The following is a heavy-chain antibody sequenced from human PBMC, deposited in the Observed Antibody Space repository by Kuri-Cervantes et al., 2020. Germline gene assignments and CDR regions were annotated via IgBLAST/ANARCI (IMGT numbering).Heavy chain of an antibody. Sequence: SETLSLTCTVSGGSISSSSYYWGWIRQPPGKGLEWIGSIYYSGSTYYNPSLKSRVTISVDTSKNQFSLKLSSVAAADTAVYYCARLVRRSHYYDSSGYYAFDIWGQGTMVTDSS. CDR2: IYYSGST. CDR1: GGSISSSSYY. CDR3: ARLVRRSHYYDSSGYYAFDI. J-gene: IGHJ3*02. V-gene: IGHV4-39*01. D-gene: IGHD3-22*01.